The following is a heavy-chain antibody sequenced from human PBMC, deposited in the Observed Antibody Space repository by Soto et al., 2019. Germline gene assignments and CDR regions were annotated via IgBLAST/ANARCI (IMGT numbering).Heavy chain of an antibody. D-gene: IGHD2-15*01. V-gene: IGHV1-18*01. J-gene: IGHJ3*02. CDR3: ARDEGVVAATDAFDI. CDR2: ISAYNGNT. Sequence: QVQLVQSGAEVKKPGASVKVSCKASGYTFTSYGISWVRQAPGQGLEWMGWISAYNGNTNYPQKLQGRVTMTTDTSRCTADMELRGLRSDDTAVYYCARDEGVVAATDAFDIWGKGTMVTVAS. CDR1: GYTFTSYG.